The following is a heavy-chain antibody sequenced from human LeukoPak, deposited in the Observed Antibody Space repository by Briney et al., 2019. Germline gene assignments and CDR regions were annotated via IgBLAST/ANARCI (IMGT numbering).Heavy chain of an antibody. CDR3: ARFGELLSSGDY. V-gene: IGHV4-34*01. Sequence: SETLSLTCAVYGGSFSGYYWSWIRQPPGKGLEWIGEINRSGSTNYNPSLKSRITTSVDTSKNQFSLKLSSVTAADTAVYYCARFGELLSSGDYWGQGTLVTVSS. J-gene: IGHJ4*02. CDR1: GGSFSGYY. D-gene: IGHD3-10*01. CDR2: INRSGST.